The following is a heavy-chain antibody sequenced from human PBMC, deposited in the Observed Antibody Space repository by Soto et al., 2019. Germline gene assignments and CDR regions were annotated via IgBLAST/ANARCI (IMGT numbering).Heavy chain of an antibody. V-gene: IGHV1-46*01. CDR3: ARDQVAGTYYFDY. Sequence: ASVKVSCKASGYTFTSHYMHWVRQAPGQGLEWMGIINPSGGSTTYAQKFQGRVTMTRDTSTSTVYMELSSLRSEDTAVYYCARDQVAGTYYFDYWGQGTQVTVSS. J-gene: IGHJ4*02. D-gene: IGHD2-15*01. CDR1: GYTFTSHY. CDR2: INPSGGST.